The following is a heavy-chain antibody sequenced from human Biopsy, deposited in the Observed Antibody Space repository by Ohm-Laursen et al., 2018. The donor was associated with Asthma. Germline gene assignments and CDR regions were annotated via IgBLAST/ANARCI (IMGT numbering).Heavy chain of an antibody. D-gene: IGHD3-10*01. CDR3: ARAVDYSHYYGIDV. V-gene: IGHV1-18*01. CDR1: GYTFNSAG. CDR2: ISVYNGNT. J-gene: IGHJ6*02. Sequence: ATVKISCNTSGYTFNSAGITWVRQAPGQGLEWMGWISVYNGNTKVAQKLQDRVTMITDTSASTAYMELRSLRSDDTAVYFCARAVDYSHYYGIDVWGQGTTVTVS.